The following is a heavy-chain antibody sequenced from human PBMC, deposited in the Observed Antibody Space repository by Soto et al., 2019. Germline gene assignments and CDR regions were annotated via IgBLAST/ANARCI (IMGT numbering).Heavy chain of an antibody. CDR2: IKSKTDGGTT. CDR1: GFTFSKAW. CDR3: TIIVVVPAASQTFGMDV. D-gene: IGHD2-2*01. Sequence: PGGSLRLSCAASGFTFSKAWMNWVRQAPGKGLEWVGRIKSKTDGGTTDYAAPVKGRFTISRDDSKNTLYLQMNSLKTEDTAVYYCTIIVVVPAASQTFGMDVWGQGTTVTVSS. V-gene: IGHV3-15*07. J-gene: IGHJ6*02.